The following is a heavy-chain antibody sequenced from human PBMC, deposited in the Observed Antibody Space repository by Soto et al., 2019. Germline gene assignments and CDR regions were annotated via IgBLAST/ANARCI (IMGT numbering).Heavy chain of an antibody. CDR3: ARSGHTFVGAV. CDR2: LHSSGFA. J-gene: IGHJ4*02. V-gene: IGHV4-59*01. Sequence: XGTLSLTCTVYGASMSDYHWSWIRQSPGKGLEHIGYLHSSGFAEYNPSLKSRVTISMDTSRNQFSLKLRFVTAADTAIYYCARSGHTFVGAVWGQGVLVTVPS. D-gene: IGHD1-26*01. CDR1: GASMSDYH.